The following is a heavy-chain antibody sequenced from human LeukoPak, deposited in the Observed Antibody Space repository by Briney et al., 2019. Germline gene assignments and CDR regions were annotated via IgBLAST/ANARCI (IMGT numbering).Heavy chain of an antibody. J-gene: IGHJ5*02. V-gene: IGHV3-30*18. CDR1: GFTFSSYG. D-gene: IGHD4-17*01. CDR3: AKEGRPVTTYNWFDP. Sequence: TGGSLRLSCAASGFTFSSYGMHWARQAPGKGLEWVAVISYDGSNKYYADSVKGRFTISRDNSKNTLYLQMNSLRAEDTAVYYCAKEGRPVTTYNWFDPWGQGTLVTVSS. CDR2: ISYDGSNK.